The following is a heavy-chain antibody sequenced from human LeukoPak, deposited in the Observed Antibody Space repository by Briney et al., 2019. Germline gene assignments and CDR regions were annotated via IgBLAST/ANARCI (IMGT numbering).Heavy chain of an antibody. CDR2: IFYSGST. D-gene: IGHD5-18*01. CDR1: GGSLSTSNYY. V-gene: IGHV4-39*07. J-gene: IGHJ3*02. Sequence: SETLSLTCTVSGGSLSTSNYYWGWLRQPPGKGLEWIGNIFYSGSTYYSPSLKSRVTISLDTSRNQFSLKLNSVTAADTALYYCARDRGQLWPRDAFDIWGQGTMVTASS. CDR3: ARDRGQLWPRDAFDI.